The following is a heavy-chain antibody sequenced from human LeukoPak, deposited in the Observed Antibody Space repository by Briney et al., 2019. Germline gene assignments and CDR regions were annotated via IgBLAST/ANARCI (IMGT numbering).Heavy chain of an antibody. D-gene: IGHD4-17*01. CDR1: GYIFTSYW. Sequence: KGGASLQISCKGSGYIFTSYWIGWVRQMPGKGLEWMGIIYPGDSDTRYSPSFQGQVTISADKSISTAYLQWSSLKASDTAMYYCARQGRDYAVPYYFDYWGQGTLVTVSS. CDR2: IYPGDSDT. CDR3: ARQGRDYAVPYYFDY. V-gene: IGHV5-51*01. J-gene: IGHJ4*02.